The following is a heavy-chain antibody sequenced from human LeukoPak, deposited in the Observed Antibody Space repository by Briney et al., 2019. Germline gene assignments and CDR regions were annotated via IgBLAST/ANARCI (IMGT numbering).Heavy chain of an antibody. CDR1: GFTFSNYP. Sequence: GGSLTLSCAASGFTFSNYPMHWVRQAPGKGLGWVAVISYTGGTKYYAASVKGRFTISRDDSKSTLYLEMNSLRPEDTATYYCARDPQRGPPDYFDHWGQGTLVTVSS. V-gene: IGHV3-30-3*01. J-gene: IGHJ4*02. D-gene: IGHD6-25*01. CDR3: ARDPQRGPPDYFDH. CDR2: ISYTGGTK.